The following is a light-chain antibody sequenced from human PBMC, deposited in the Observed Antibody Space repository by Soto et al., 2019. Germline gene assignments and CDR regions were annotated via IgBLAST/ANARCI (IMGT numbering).Light chain of an antibody. J-gene: IGKJ4*01. CDR3: QQLNGYQLA. V-gene: IGKV1-9*01. CDR2: SAS. Sequence: DIQLTQSPSFLSASVGDTVSITCRASQGMSTYLAWYQQKPGKVPKLLIRSASTLRSGVPPRFSGGGSGTEFTLTISTLQPDDSGIYYCQQLNGYQLAFGGGTNVDIK. CDR1: QGMSTY.